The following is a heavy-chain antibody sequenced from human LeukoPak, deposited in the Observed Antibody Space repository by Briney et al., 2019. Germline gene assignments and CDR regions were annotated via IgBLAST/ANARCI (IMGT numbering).Heavy chain of an antibody. D-gene: IGHD4-11*01. Sequence: GASVKVSCKASGGTFSSCAISWVRQAPGQGLEWMGGIIPIFGTASYEQKFQGRVTITTDESTRTAYMELSSLRSEDTAVYYCASMASDYSNYYYYMDVWGKGTTVTVSS. J-gene: IGHJ6*03. V-gene: IGHV1-69*05. CDR3: ASMASDYSNYYYYMDV. CDR1: GGTFSSCA. CDR2: IIPIFGTA.